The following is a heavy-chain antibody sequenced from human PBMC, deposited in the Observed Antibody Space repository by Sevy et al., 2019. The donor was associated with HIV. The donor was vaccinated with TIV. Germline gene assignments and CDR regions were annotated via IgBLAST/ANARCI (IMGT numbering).Heavy chain of an antibody. CDR1: GFTFGDDA. J-gene: IGHJ4*02. D-gene: IGHD2-21*01. CDR3: TLCKGLQSIFDY. CDR2: LKSKADGGTV. Sequence: SLRLSCTTSGFTFGDDAMNWVRQAPGKGLEWVAFLKSKADGGTVDHAASGKGRFTISRDDSKSIAYLQMYDLTTEDTGVYYCTLCKGLQSIFDYWGQGALVTVSS. V-gene: IGHV3-49*04.